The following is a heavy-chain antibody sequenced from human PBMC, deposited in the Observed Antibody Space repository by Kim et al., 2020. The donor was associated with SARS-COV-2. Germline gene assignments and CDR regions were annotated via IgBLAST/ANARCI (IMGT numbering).Heavy chain of an antibody. Sequence: GGSLRLSCAASGFTFSDYYMSWIRQAPGKGLEWVSYISSSGSTIYYADSVKGRFTISRDNAKNSLYLQMNSLRAEDTAVYYCARENSHITMFGVVIRIGMDVGGQGTTVTVSS. V-gene: IGHV3-11*01. CDR2: ISSSGSTI. CDR1: GFTFSDYY. J-gene: IGHJ6*02. CDR3: ARENSHITMFGVVIRIGMDV. D-gene: IGHD3-3*01.